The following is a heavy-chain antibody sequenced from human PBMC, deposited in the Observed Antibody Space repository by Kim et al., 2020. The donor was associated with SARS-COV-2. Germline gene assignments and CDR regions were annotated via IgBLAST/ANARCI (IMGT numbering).Heavy chain of an antibody. CDR2: VHHTGLT. CDR1: GEALSGYY. J-gene: IGHJ6*02. V-gene: IGHV4-34*01. CDR3: ARLAFYGMDF. Sequence: SETLSLTCGVFGEALSGYYWSWIRQFPGKGLQWIGDVHHTGLTNYNPPLKSRVSISADATKSQFSLNLTSMTAADTATYYCARLAFYGMDFWGPGITVTVS. D-gene: IGHD3-3*02.